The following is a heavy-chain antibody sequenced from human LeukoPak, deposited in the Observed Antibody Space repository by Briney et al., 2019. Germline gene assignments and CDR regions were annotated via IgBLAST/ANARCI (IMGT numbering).Heavy chain of an antibody. V-gene: IGHV4-59*12. Sequence: PSETLSLTCTVSGGSISSYYWSWIRQPPGKGLEWIGYIYYSGSTNYNPSLKSRVTISIDTSKNQFSLKLRFVTAADTAVYYRARVRCSGGSCPYYYYYYYMDVWGKGTTVTVSS. CDR2: IYYSGST. CDR1: GGSISSYY. CDR3: ARVRCSGGSCPYYYYYYYMDV. D-gene: IGHD2-15*01. J-gene: IGHJ6*03.